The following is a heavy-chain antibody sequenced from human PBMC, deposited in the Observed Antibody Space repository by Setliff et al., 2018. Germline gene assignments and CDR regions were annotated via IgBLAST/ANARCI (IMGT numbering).Heavy chain of an antibody. CDR2: IYYSGST. V-gene: IGHV4-39*07. J-gene: IGHJ4*02. CDR3: ARRATYYNFWSGYYDY. Sequence: KASETLSLTCTVSGGSISSSSYYWGWIRQPPGKGLEWIESIYYSGSTYYNPSLKSRVTISVDTSKNRFSLKLSSVTAADTAVYYCARRATYYNFWSGYYDYWGQGTLGTVSS. D-gene: IGHD3-3*01. CDR1: GGSISSSSYY.